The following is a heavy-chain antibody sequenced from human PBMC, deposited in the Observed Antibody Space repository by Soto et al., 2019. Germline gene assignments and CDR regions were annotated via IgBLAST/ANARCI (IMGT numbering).Heavy chain of an antibody. CDR3: ARSGGELGRWFDP. J-gene: IGHJ5*02. Sequence: QVQLQESGPGLVKPSGTLSLTCAVSGGSISSSNWWSWVRQPPGKGLEWIGEIYHSGSTNYNPSHKRRVTISVDKSKNQFSMKLSSVTAADTALYYCARSGGELGRWFDPWGQGTLVTVSS. V-gene: IGHV4-4*02. D-gene: IGHD3-10*01. CDR2: IYHSGST. CDR1: GGSISSSNW.